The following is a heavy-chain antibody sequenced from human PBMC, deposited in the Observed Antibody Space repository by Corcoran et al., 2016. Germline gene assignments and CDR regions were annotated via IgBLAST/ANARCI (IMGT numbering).Heavy chain of an antibody. CDR3: ARATYYDFWSGELGMDV. CDR2: IIPIFGTA. Sequence: QVQLVQSGAEVKKPGSSVKVSCKASGGTFSSYAISWVRQAPGQGLEWMGGIIPIFGTANYAQKFQGRVTITADESTSTAYMELSSLRSEDTAGYYCARATYYDFWSGELGMDVWGQGTTVTVSS. CDR1: GGTFSSYA. D-gene: IGHD3-3*01. V-gene: IGHV1-69*01. J-gene: IGHJ6*02.